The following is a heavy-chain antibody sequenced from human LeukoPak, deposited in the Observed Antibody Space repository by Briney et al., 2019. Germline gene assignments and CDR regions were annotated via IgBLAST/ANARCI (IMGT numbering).Heavy chain of an antibody. CDR1: GYNFANDW. CDR3: ARQESEMTTPANRYFDS. J-gene: IGHJ4*02. V-gene: IGHV5-51*01. CDR2: IYPGDSDT. D-gene: IGHD5-24*01. Sequence: GESLKISCQGSGYNFANDWIGWVRQMPGKGLEWMGIIYPGDSDTIYSPSFQVQVTISADKSISTAYLQWTSLKASDTATYYCARQESEMTTPANRYFDSWGQGTLVTVSS.